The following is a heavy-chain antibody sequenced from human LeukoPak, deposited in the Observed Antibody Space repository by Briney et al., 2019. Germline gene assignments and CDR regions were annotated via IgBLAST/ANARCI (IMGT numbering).Heavy chain of an antibody. CDR3: ARDGEYYDSRGSYFDS. CDR2: ISAYNGNT. CDR1: GYTFTSYG. D-gene: IGHD3-22*01. J-gene: IGHJ4*02. Sequence: ASVKVSCKASGYTFTSYGISWVRQAPGQGLEWMGWISAYNGNTNYAQKLQGRVTMTTDTSTSTAYMELRSLRSEDTAVYYCARDGEYYDSRGSYFDSWGQGTLVTVSS. V-gene: IGHV1-18*01.